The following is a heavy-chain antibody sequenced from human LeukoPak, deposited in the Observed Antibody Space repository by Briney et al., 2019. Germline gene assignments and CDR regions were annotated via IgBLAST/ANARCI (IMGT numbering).Heavy chain of an antibody. J-gene: IGHJ4*02. V-gene: IGHV3-30*03. CDR2: MSFDASNL. CDR1: GFTFSSYS. CDR3: ARRRDSGSLQHFDY. D-gene: IGHD1-26*01. Sequence: QRGGSLRLSCAASGFTFSSYSMNWVRQAPGKGLEWVALMSFDASNLYYADSVRGRFTISRDNSKNTLYLQMNSLRAEDTAVYYCARRRDSGSLQHFDYWGQGTLVTVSS.